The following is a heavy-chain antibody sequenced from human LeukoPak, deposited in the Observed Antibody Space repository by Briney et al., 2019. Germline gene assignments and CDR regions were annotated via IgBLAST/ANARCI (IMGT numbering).Heavy chain of an antibody. D-gene: IGHD6-13*01. V-gene: IGHV1-2*06. Sequence: ASVKVSCKPSGYTFTGNYMHWVRQAPGQGLEWMGRISPNTGGTSYAQKFQGRVTVTRDTSISTVYMELSRLRSDDTAVYYCATYAAVGMSNWFDPWGQGTLVTVSS. CDR3: ATYAAVGMSNWFDP. CDR2: ISPNTGGT. J-gene: IGHJ5*02. CDR1: GYTFTGNY.